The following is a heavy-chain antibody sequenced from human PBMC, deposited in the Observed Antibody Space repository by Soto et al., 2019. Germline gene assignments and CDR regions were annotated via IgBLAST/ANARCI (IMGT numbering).Heavy chain of an antibody. J-gene: IGHJ6*02. V-gene: IGHV1-18*01. CDR2: ISPYTCNT. D-gene: IGHD3-16*01. Sequence: QVQLVQSGDEVKKPGASVKVSCKASGYIFVNYGIAWVRQAPGQRLEWMGWISPYTCNTHSATKIQGRLTMTTDTSTGTGYMDLGSLTSTDTAVYYCVMVDNYVTPTPQDVWGQGTTVTVSS. CDR3: VMVDNYVTPTPQDV. CDR1: GYIFVNYG.